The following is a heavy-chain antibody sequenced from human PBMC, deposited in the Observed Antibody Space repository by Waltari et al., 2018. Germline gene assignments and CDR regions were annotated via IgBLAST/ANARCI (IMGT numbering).Heavy chain of an antibody. D-gene: IGHD2-15*01. CDR1: GGSISSGDYY. CDR2: IYYSGST. V-gene: IGHV4-30-4*08. CDR3: ARVGCSGGSCYSYYFDY. Sequence: QVQLQESGPGLVKPSQTLSLTCTVSGGSISSGDYYWSWIRQPPGKGLEWIGYIYYSGSTYYNPSRKSRVTISVDTSKNQFSLKLSSVTAADTAVYYCARVGCSGGSCYSYYFDYWGQGTLVTVSS. J-gene: IGHJ4*02.